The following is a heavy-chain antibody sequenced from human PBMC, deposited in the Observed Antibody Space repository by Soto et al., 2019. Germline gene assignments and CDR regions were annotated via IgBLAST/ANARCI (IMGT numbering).Heavy chain of an antibody. Sequence: EVQLVESGGGLVKPGGSLRLSCAASGFTFSSYSMNWVRQAPGKGLEWVSSISSSSSYIYYADSVKGRFTISRDNAKNSLYLQMNSLRAEDTAVYYCAREGGSTVVTPTHYFDYWGQGTLVTVSS. CDR2: ISSSSSYI. CDR3: AREGGSTVVTPTHYFDY. J-gene: IGHJ4*02. D-gene: IGHD4-17*01. V-gene: IGHV3-21*01. CDR1: GFTFSSYS.